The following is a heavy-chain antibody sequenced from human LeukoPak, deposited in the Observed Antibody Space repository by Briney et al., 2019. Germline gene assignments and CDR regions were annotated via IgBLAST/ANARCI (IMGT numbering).Heavy chain of an antibody. D-gene: IGHD6-13*01. CDR1: GGSFSGYY. CDR3: ARRPGYSSSWYGPSAAKNYYYYYYMDV. CDR2: INHSGST. V-gene: IGHV4-34*01. Sequence: SETLSLTCAVYGGSFSGYYWSWIRQPPGKGLEWIGEINHSGSTNYNPSLKSRVTISVDTSKNQFSLKLSSVTAADTAVYYCARRPGYSSSWYGPSAAKNYYYYYYMDVWGKGTTVTVSS. J-gene: IGHJ6*03.